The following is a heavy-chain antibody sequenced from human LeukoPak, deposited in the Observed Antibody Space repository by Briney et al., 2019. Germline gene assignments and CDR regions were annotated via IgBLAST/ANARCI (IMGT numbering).Heavy chain of an antibody. CDR1: GGSISSYY. J-gene: IGHJ5*02. CDR3: ARDPGSSGYYWGDWFDP. D-gene: IGHD3-22*01. Sequence: SQTLSLTCTVSGGSISSYYWSWIRQPPGKGLEWIGYIYYSGSTNYNPSLKSRVTISVDTSKNQFSLKLSSVTAADTAVYYRARDPGSSGYYWGDWFDPWGQGTLVTVSS. V-gene: IGHV4-59*01. CDR2: IYYSGST.